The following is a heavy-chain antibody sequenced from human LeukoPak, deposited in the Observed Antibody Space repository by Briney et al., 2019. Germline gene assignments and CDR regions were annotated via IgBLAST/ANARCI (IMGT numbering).Heavy chain of an antibody. D-gene: IGHD1-14*01. CDR2: MSYDGRNE. CDR3: AKDKPIDY. Sequence: GGSLRLSCVASGFTFSDYGMLWVRQPPGKGLEWVAVMSYDGRNEHYADSVKGRFTISRDNSKNTVFLQMNTLRTEDTAVYFCAKDKPIDYWGQGTLVTVSS. CDR1: GFTFSDYG. J-gene: IGHJ4*02. V-gene: IGHV3-30*18.